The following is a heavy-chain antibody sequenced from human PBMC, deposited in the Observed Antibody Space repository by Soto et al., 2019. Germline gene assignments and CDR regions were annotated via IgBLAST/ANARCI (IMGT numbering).Heavy chain of an antibody. Sequence: QVQVVESGGGVVQPGRSLRLSCEASGFAFSTYGVHWVRQAPGKGLEWVAVISYDGSNTNYVDSVKGRFTISRDNSKNTLYLQMNSLRAEDTAMYYCARDEVGTSHDYYYGMDVWGQGTTVTVSS. CDR1: GFAFSTYG. CDR3: ARDEVGTSHDYYYGMDV. J-gene: IGHJ6*01. D-gene: IGHD1-26*01. V-gene: IGHV3-30*03. CDR2: ISYDGSNT.